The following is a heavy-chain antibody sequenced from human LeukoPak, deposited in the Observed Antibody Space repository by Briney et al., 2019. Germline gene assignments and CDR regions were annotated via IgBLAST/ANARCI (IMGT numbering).Heavy chain of an antibody. D-gene: IGHD2-2*01. CDR3: ARESYCSSTSCYSMSGFDP. Sequence: ASVKVSCKASGYTFTSYGVSWVRQAPGQGLEWMGWISAYNGNTNYAQKLQGRVTMTTDTSTSTAYMEPRSLRSDDTAVYYCARESYCSSTSCYSMSGFDPWGQGTLVTVSS. CDR2: ISAYNGNT. CDR1: GYTFTSYG. V-gene: IGHV1-18*01. J-gene: IGHJ5*02.